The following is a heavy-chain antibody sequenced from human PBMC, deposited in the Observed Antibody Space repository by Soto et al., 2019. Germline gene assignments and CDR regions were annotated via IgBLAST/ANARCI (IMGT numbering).Heavy chain of an antibody. D-gene: IGHD6-13*01. Sequence: QVQLVQSGAEVTKPGASVNVSCKASGYTFTSYGISWVRQAPGQGLEWMGWISAYNGNKKYAQKLQGRVSMTTHTSTSTAYMELRRQRSDDRAVYYCARDLGQQLFHSWGQGTLVTVSS. V-gene: IGHV1-18*01. J-gene: IGHJ5*01. CDR1: GYTFTSYG. CDR3: ARDLGQQLFHS. CDR2: ISAYNGNK.